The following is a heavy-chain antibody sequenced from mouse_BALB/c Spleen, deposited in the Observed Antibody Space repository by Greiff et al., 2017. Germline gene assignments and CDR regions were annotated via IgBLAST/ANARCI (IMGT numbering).Heavy chain of an antibody. J-gene: IGHJ4*01. CDR2: IDPENGDT. D-gene: IGHD1-1*01. V-gene: IGHV14-4*02. CDR3: RITTVPCGY. Sequence: VQLQQSGAELVRPGASVKLSCTASGFNIKDYYMHWVKQRPEQGLEWIGWIDPENGDTEYAPKFQGKATMTADTSSNTAYLQLSSLTSEDTAVYYCRITTVPCGYWGQGTSVTVSS. CDR1: GFNIKDYY.